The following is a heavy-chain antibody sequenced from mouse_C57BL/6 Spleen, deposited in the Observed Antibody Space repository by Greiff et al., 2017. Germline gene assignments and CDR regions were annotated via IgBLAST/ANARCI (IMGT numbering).Heavy chain of an antibody. CDR1: GYAFSSYW. CDR2: IYPGDGDT. V-gene: IGHV1-80*01. J-gene: IGHJ4*01. CDR3: ARWRGSWDYYAMDY. D-gene: IGHD1-1*01. Sequence: VQLQQSGAELVKPGASVKISCKASGYAFSSYWMNWVKQRPGKGLEWIGQIYPGDGDTNYNGKFKGKATLTADKTSSTAYMQLSSLTSEDSAVYFCARWRGSWDYYAMDYWGQGTSVTVSS.